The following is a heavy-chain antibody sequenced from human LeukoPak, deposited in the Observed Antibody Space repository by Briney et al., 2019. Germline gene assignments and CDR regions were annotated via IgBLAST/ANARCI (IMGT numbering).Heavy chain of an antibody. CDR2: ISSSSTI. CDR3: ARVNGYCSSTSCFLDY. Sequence: PGGSLRLSCAASGFTFSSYSMNWVRQAPGKGLEWVSYISSSSTIYYADSVKGRFTISRDNAKNSLYLQMNSLRAEDTAVYYCARVNGYCSSTSCFLDYWGQGTLVTVSS. D-gene: IGHD2-2*03. J-gene: IGHJ4*02. V-gene: IGHV3-48*04. CDR1: GFTFSSYS.